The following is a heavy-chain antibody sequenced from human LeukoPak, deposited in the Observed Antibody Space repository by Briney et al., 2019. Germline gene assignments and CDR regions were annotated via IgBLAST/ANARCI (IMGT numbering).Heavy chain of an antibody. V-gene: IGHV3-53*01. CDR2: IYSGGST. CDR3: ARDQAAALDY. J-gene: IGHJ4*02. CDR1: XFTXSXNY. D-gene: IGHD2-2*01. Sequence: GSXXLXCXAXXFTXSXNYMSWVRQAPGKGLEWVSVIYSGGSTYYADSVKGRFTISRDNSKNTLYLQMNSLRAEDTAVHYCARDQAAALDYWGQGTLVTVSS.